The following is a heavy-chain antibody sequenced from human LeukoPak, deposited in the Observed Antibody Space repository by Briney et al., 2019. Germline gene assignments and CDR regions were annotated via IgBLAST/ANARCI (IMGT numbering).Heavy chain of an antibody. CDR3: AAGAGPFDY. CDR2: INHSGST. J-gene: IGHJ4*02. Sequence: PSETLSLTCTVSGGSITSSSNYWGWIRQPPGKGLEWIGEINHSGSTNYNPSLKSRVTISVDTSKNQFSLKLSSVTAADTAVYYCAAGAGPFDYWGEGTLVTVSS. CDR1: GGSITSSSNY. D-gene: IGHD1-26*01. V-gene: IGHV4-39*07.